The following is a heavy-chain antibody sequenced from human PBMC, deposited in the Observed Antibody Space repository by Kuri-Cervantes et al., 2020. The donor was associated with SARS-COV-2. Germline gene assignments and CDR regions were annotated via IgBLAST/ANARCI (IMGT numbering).Heavy chain of an antibody. V-gene: IGHV3-30-3*01. J-gene: IGHJ3*02. D-gene: IGHD3-16*01. CDR3: AREGAAPNDAFDI. CDR2: ISYDGSNK. CDR1: GFTFSSYA. Sequence: GESLKISCAASGFTFSSYAMHWVRQAPGKGLEWVAVISYDGSNKYYADSVKGRFTISRDNSKNTLYQQMNSLRAEDTAVYYCAREGAAPNDAFDIWGQGTMVTVSS.